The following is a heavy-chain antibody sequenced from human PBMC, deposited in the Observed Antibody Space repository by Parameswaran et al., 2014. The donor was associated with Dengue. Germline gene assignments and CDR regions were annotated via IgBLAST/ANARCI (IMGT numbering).Heavy chain of an antibody. CDR2: ISGSGGST. CDR3: AGINWKRGDWFDP. D-gene: IGHD1-1*01. V-gene: IGHV3-23*01. J-gene: IGHJ5*02. Sequence: RWIRQPPGKGLEWVSAISGSGGSTYYADSVKGRFTISRDNSKNTLYLQMNSLRAEDTAVYYCAGINWKRGDWFDPWGQGTLVTVSS.